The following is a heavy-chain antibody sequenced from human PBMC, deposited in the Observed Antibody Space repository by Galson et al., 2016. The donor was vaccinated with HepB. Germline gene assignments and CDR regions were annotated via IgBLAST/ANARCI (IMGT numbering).Heavy chain of an antibody. CDR3: ASPFAPERGRYVL. J-gene: IGHJ5*02. V-gene: IGHV3-48*02. Sequence: FLRLSCAASGFTLSTYSMNWFRQAPEKGLEWVSYMSSSGTSVYYTDSVKGRFTISRDNAKNSLYLQMNSLRDEDTAVYYCASPFAPERGRYVLWGQGTLVTVSS. CDR2: MSSSGTSV. CDR1: GFTLSTYS. D-gene: IGHD3-16*01.